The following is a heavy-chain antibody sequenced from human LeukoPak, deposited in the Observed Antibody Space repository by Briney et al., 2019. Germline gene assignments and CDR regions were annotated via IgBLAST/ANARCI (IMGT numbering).Heavy chain of an antibody. Sequence: SETLSLTCAVYGGSFSGYSWSWIRQPPGKGLEWIGEINHSGSTNYNPSLKSRVTISVDTSKNQFSLKLSSVTAADTAVYYCARALPRYCSSTSCYYYYGMDVWGQGTTVTVSS. D-gene: IGHD2-2*01. V-gene: IGHV4-34*01. CDR1: GGSFSGYS. CDR2: INHSGST. J-gene: IGHJ6*02. CDR3: ARALPRYCSSTSCYYYYGMDV.